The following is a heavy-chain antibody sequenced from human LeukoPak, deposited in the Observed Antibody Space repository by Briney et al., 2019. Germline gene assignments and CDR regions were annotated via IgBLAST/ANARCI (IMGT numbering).Heavy chain of an antibody. D-gene: IGHD6-25*01. V-gene: IGHV3-7*01. J-gene: IGHJ4*02. CDR2: IKQDGSEK. CDR3: ASDRFSAEDY. CDR1: GFTFSNYW. Sequence: PGGSLRLSCAASGFTFSNYWMSWVRQAPGKGLEWVANIKQDGSEKNYVDSVKGRFTISRDNAKNSLYLQMSSLRVEDTAVYYCASDRFSAEDYWGQGTLVTVSS.